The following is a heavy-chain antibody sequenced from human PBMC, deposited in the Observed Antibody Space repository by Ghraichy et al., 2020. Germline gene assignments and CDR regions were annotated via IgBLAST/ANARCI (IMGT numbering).Heavy chain of an antibody. CDR2: INHSGST. D-gene: IGHD5-12*01. Sequence: SETLSLTCAVYGGSFSGYYWSWIRQPPGKGLEWIGEINHSGSTNHNPSLKSRVTISVDTSKNQFSLKLSSVTAADTAVYYCARGKWQGFKFFDPWGQGTLVTVSS. CDR1: GGSFSGYY. V-gene: IGHV4-34*01. CDR3: ARGKWQGFKFFDP. J-gene: IGHJ5*02.